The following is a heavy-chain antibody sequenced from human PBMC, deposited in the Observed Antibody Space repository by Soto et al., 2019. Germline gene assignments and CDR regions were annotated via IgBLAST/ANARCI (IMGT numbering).Heavy chain of an antibody. V-gene: IGHV3-7*03. Sequence: EVQLVESGGGLVQPGGSLRLSCAASGFTFSSYWMSWVRQAPGKGLEWVANIKQDGSEKYYVDSVKGRFTISRDNAKNSLYLQMNSLRAEDTAVYYCARELSPPDYYYYYGMDVWGQGTTVTVSS. J-gene: IGHJ6*02. CDR2: IKQDGSEK. CDR3: ARELSPPDYYYYYGMDV. CDR1: GFTFSSYW. D-gene: IGHD2-15*01.